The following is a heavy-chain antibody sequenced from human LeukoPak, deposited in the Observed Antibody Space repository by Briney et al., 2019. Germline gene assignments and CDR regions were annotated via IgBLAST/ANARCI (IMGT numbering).Heavy chain of an antibody. D-gene: IGHD3-3*01. V-gene: IGHV3-7*01. J-gene: IGHJ4*02. CDR3: AATYYDFWSGYPPLDY. CDR2: INQNGSKI. CDR1: GFSFSSYW. Sequence: QSWGSLRLSCAASGFSFSSYWMNWVRQAPGKGLEWVANINQNGSKIYYVDSVKGRFTISRDNAKKSLYLQMNSLRVEDTAVYYCAATYYDFWSGYPPLDYWGQGTLVTVSS.